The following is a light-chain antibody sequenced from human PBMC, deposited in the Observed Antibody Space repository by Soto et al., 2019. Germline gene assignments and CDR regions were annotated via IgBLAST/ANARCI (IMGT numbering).Light chain of an antibody. Sequence: DIQMTQSPSSLSASVGDRVTITCRASQSISSYLKWYQQKPGKAPKLLIYAASSLQSGVLSRFSGSGAGTDFSLPISSLQPEDFATYYCQQRYITLMYTFGRGTKLEIK. CDR2: AAS. CDR1: QSISSY. J-gene: IGKJ2*01. V-gene: IGKV1-39*01. CDR3: QQRYITLMYT.